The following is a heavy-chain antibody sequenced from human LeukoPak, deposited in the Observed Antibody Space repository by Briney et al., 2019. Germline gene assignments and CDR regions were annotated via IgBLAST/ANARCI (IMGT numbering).Heavy chain of an antibody. Sequence: PGGSLRLSCAASGFTFSSYAMSWVRQAPGKGLEWVSAISGSGGSTYYADSVKGRFTISRDNSKNTLYLQMNSLRAEDTAVYYCAEAYYDSSGYYYDDAFDIWGQGTMVTVSS. CDR2: ISGSGGST. J-gene: IGHJ3*02. V-gene: IGHV3-23*01. CDR1: GFTFSSYA. D-gene: IGHD3-22*01. CDR3: AEAYYDSSGYYYDDAFDI.